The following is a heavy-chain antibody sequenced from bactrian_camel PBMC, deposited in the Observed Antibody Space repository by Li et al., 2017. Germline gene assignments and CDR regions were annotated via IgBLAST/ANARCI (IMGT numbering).Heavy chain of an antibody. V-gene: IGHV3-2*01. CDR2: IYDARSST. CDR1: GYTYSSHC. J-gene: IGHJ6*01. Sequence: HVQLVESGGGSVQAGGSLRLSCAASGYTYSSHCMSWVRQAPGKGLEWVSSIYDARSSTYYADSVKGRFTISSDNAKNTLYLQMNSLKPEDTAVYYCTSGVALSNFGYWGQGTQVTVS. CDR3: TSGVALSNFGY. D-gene: IGHD5*01.